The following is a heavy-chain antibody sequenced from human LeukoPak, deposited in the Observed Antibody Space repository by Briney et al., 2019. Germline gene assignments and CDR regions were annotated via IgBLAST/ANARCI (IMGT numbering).Heavy chain of an antibody. D-gene: IGHD6-13*01. J-gene: IGHJ4*02. CDR1: GYTFTSYD. V-gene: IGHV1-8*01. Sequence: ASVKVSCKASGYTFTSYDINWVRHAPGQGLEWMGWMNPNSGNTGYAQKFQGRVTMTRNTSISAAYMELSSLRSEDTAVYYCARAQTNIAAAGTWTDFDYWGQGTLVTVSS. CDR3: ARAQTNIAAAGTWTDFDY. CDR2: MNPNSGNT.